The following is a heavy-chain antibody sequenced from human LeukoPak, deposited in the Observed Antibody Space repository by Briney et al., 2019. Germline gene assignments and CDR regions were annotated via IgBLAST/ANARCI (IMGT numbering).Heavy chain of an antibody. CDR3: ARGGRPDY. J-gene: IGHJ4*02. CDR2: IKEDGSSQ. D-gene: IGHD3-10*01. V-gene: IGHV3-7*01. CDR1: GFTFSHSW. Sequence: GGSLRLSCAASGFTFSHSWMTWVRQAPGKGLEWVGHIKEDGSSQNYADSVKGRFTISRDNAKNSLYLQMSSLRAEDTAVYYCARGGRPDYWGQGTLVTVSS.